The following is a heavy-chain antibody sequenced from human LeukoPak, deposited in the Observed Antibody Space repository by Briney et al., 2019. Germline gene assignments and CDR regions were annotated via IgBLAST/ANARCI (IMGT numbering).Heavy chain of an antibody. V-gene: IGHV1-18*01. CDR1: GYTFTSYG. D-gene: IGHD3-9*01. Sequence: GASVKVSFKASGYTFTSYGISWVRQAPGQGLEGMGWISAYNGNTNYSQKLQGRVTMTTSTSTTTTYMELRSLRSDDTAVYYCASGYYDILTGYDWFDYWGQGTLVTVSS. CDR3: ASGYYDILTGYDWFDY. J-gene: IGHJ4*02. CDR2: ISAYNGNT.